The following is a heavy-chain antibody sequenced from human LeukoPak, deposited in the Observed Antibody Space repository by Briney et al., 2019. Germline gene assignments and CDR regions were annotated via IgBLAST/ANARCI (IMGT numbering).Heavy chain of an antibody. CDR3: ARRSLAGFFDY. V-gene: IGHV5-51*01. CDR1: GYSFTNYR. CDR2: IYPGDSDT. Sequence: GESLKISCKGSGYSFTNYRIGWVRQMPGKGLEWMGTIYPGDSDTRYSPSFQGQVTISVDKSISTAYLQWSSLKASDTAMYYCARRSLAGFFDYWGQGTLVTVSS. D-gene: IGHD6-19*01. J-gene: IGHJ4*02.